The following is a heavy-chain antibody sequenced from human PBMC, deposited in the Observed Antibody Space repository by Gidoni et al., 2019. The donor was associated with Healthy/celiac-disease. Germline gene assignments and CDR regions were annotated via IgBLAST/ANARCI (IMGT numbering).Heavy chain of an antibody. Sequence: QVQLVESGGGVVQPGRSLRLSWAASGFTFSSYAMHWVRQAPGKGLEWVAVISYDGSNKYYADSVKGRFIISRDNSKNTLYLQMNSLRAEDTAVYYCARDLGNPDFDYWGQGTRVTVSS. CDR2: ISYDGSNK. V-gene: IGHV3-30-3*01. CDR1: GFTFSSYA. J-gene: IGHJ4*02. CDR3: ARDLGNPDFDY.